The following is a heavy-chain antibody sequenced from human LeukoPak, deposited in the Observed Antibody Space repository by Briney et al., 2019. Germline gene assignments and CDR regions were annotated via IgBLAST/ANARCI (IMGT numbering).Heavy chain of an antibody. Sequence: AGSLRLSCAASEFTFSSYSRNWVRQAPGKGLEWVSYISNSSSTIYYADSVKRRSTTSRDNTKNSLYKQINSTRADATAEYYCARVGVRFDYWGRGTVVSVSS. CDR3: ARVGVRFDY. D-gene: IGHD3-16*02. V-gene: IGHV3-48*01. J-gene: IGHJ4*02. CDR2: ISNSSSTI. CDR1: EFTFSSYS.